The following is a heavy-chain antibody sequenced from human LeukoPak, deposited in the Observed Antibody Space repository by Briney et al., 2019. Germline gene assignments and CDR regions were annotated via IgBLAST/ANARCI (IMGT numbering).Heavy chain of an antibody. CDR3: ARERQSGIVYYYYGMDG. CDR1: GFTFNSYS. J-gene: IGHJ6*02. Sequence: GRSLRLSCAASGFTFNSYSMNWVRQAPGKGLEWVSSISRSSTYIYYADSMKGRFTISRENAKTSLYLQMNTLNAEDTAMYYGARERQSGIVYYYYGMDGWGQGTTASVSS. D-gene: IGHD3-3*01. CDR2: ISRSSTYI. V-gene: IGHV3-21*01.